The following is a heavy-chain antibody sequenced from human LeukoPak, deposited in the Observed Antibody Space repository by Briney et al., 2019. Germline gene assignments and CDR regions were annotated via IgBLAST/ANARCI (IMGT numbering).Heavy chain of an antibody. V-gene: IGHV4-59*01. CDR2: IYYSGST. J-gene: IGHJ6*04. CDR1: GGSISSYY. CDR3: ARLEVRYSSSWYPNLRDV. Sequence: SETLSLTCTVSGGSISSYYWSWIRQPPGKGLEWIGYIYYSGSTNYNPSLKSRVTISVDTSKNQFSLKLSSVTAADTAVYYCARLEVRYSSSWYPNLRDVWGKGTTVTISS. D-gene: IGHD6-13*01.